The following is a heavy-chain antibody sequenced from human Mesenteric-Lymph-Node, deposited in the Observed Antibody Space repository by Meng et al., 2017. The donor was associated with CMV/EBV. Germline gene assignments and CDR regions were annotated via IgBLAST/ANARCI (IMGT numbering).Heavy chain of an antibody. Sequence: SCKESGYTFTSYYMHWVRQAPGQGLEWMGIINPSGGSTSYAQKFQGRVTMTRDTSTSTVYMELSSLRSEDTAVYYCARDLTGDYFDYWGQGTLVTVSS. CDR1: GYTFTSYY. CDR3: ARDLTGDYFDY. D-gene: IGHD3-9*01. CDR2: INPSGGST. J-gene: IGHJ4*02. V-gene: IGHV1-46*01.